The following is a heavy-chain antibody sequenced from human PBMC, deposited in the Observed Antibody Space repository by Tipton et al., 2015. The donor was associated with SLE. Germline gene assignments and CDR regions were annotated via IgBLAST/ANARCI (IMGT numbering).Heavy chain of an antibody. J-gene: IGHJ5*02. CDR2: IYYTGSA. Sequence: TLSLTCTVSGGSISSYYWNWFRQPPGKGLEWIGYIYYTGSANYNPSLKSRVTISLDTSKNQFSLKLNSVTAADTAVYYCARDRFHGWFDPWGQGTLVTVSS. CDR3: ARDRFHGWFDP. CDR1: GGSISSYY. V-gene: IGHV4-59*01.